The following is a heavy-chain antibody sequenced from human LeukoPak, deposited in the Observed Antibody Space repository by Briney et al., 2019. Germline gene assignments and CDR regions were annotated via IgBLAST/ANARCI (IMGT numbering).Heavy chain of an antibody. J-gene: IGHJ4*02. CDR1: GFTFRQYG. Sequence: GGSLRLSCAASGFTFRQYGMHWVRQAPGKGLEWVAIISYDGSNEYYADSVKGRFTISRDNSKNTLYLQMNSLRTEDTAVYFCAKDGYCSAGSCYSNFFAYWGQGTLVTVSS. CDR3: AKDGYCSAGSCYSNFFAY. D-gene: IGHD2-15*01. CDR2: ISYDGSNE. V-gene: IGHV3-30*18.